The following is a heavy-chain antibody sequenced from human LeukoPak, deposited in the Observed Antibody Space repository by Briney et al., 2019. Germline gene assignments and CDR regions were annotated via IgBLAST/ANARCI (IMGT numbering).Heavy chain of an antibody. CDR2: TYDSGST. Sequence: SQTLSLTCTVSGASIRSGDYYWSWIRQPPGKGLEWIGYTYDSGSTYYNPSLKSRITISVDTSENRFSLKLSSVTATDTAVYYCARDCSGGSCYGAFDIWGQGTMVTVSS. CDR3: ARDCSGGSCYGAFDI. D-gene: IGHD2-15*01. J-gene: IGHJ3*02. CDR1: GASIRSGDYY. V-gene: IGHV4-30-4*01.